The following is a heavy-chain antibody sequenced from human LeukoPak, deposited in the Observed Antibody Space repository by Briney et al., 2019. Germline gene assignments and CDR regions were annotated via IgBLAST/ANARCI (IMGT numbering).Heavy chain of an antibody. CDR2: VYYSGST. CDR1: GGSISSGGYY. J-gene: IGHJ6*02. V-gene: IGHV4-61*08. D-gene: IGHD4-17*01. Sequence: SETLSLTCTVSGGSISSGGYYWSWIRQPPGKGLEWIGYVYYSGSTNYNPSLKSRVTISVDTSRNQFSLKLSSVTAADTAVYYCAFGDYYYYYGMDVWGQGTTVTVSS. CDR3: AFGDYYYYYGMDV.